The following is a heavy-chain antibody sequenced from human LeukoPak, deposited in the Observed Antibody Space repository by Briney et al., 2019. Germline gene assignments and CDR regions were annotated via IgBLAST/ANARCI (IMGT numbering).Heavy chain of an antibody. J-gene: IGHJ6*03. V-gene: IGHV1-8*02. CDR1: GYTFTSYG. CDR3: ARRCGGDCYYYYYYYMDV. D-gene: IGHD2-21*02. CDR2: MNPNSGNT. Sequence: EASVKVSCKASGYTFTSYGINWVRQATGQGLEWMGWMNPNSGNTGYAQKFQGRVTMTRNTSISTAYMELSSLRSEDTAVYYCARRCGGDCYYYYYYYMDVWGKGTTVTVSS.